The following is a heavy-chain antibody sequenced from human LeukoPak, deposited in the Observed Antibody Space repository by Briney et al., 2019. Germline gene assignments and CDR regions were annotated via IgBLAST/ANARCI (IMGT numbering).Heavy chain of an antibody. Sequence: SETLSLTCTVSSGSISTSNYYWGWVRQPPGKALEWIGNIFYSGSTNYNPSLKSRVTISVDTAKNQFSLKLRSVTAADTAVYYCARYSSSLDYWGQGTLVTVSS. V-gene: IGHV4-39*07. D-gene: IGHD6-13*01. CDR2: IFYSGST. CDR3: ARYSSSLDY. J-gene: IGHJ4*02. CDR1: SGSISTSNYY.